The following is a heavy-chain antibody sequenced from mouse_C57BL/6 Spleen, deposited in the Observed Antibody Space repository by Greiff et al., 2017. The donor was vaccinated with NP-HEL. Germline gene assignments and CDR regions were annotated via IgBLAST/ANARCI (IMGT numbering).Heavy chain of an antibody. J-gene: IGHJ1*03. CDR2: INYDGSST. Sequence: EVKLVESEGGLVQPGSSMKLSCTASGFTFSDYYMAWVRQVPEKGLEWVANINYDGSSTYYLDSLKSRFIISRDNAKNILYLQMSSLKSEDTATYYCARDPHTTMVTYWYFDVWGTGTTVTVSS. V-gene: IGHV5-16*01. CDR3: ARDPHTTMVTYWYFDV. D-gene: IGHD2-1*01. CDR1: GFTFSDYY.